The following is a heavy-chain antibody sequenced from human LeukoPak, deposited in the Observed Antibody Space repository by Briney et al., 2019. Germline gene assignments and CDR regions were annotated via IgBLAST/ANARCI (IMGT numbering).Heavy chain of an antibody. Sequence: SETLSLTCAVYGGSFSGYYWSWIRQPPGKGLEWIGEINNSASTNYNPSRKSRVTISVDTSKNQFSLKLSSVTAADTAVYYCARGPLMITFGGVIVTPRDWFDPWGQGTLVTVSS. D-gene: IGHD3-16*02. V-gene: IGHV4-34*01. CDR3: ARGPLMITFGGVIVTPRDWFDP. CDR1: GGSFSGYY. J-gene: IGHJ5*02. CDR2: INNSAST.